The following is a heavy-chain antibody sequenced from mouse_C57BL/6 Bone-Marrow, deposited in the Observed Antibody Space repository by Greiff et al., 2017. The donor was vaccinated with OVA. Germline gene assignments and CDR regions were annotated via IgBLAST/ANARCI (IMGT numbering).Heavy chain of an antibody. Sequence: QVQLQQPGAELVKPGASVKLSCKASGYTFTSYWMHWVKQRPGRGLEWIGRIDPNSGGTKYNEKFKSKATLTVDKPSSTAYMQLSSLTSEDSAAYYCARTYSNWAMDYWGQGTSVTVSS. J-gene: IGHJ4*01. V-gene: IGHV1-72*01. CDR2: IDPNSGGT. CDR1: GYTFTSYW. D-gene: IGHD2-5*01. CDR3: ARTYSNWAMDY.